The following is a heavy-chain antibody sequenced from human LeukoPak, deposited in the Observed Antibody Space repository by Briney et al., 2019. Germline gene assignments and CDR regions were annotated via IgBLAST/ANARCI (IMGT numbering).Heavy chain of an antibody. CDR2: ISSDDSNI. J-gene: IGHJ4*02. V-gene: IGHV3-30*01. CDR1: GFIFRDHS. Sequence: GGSLRLSCAASGFIFRDHSLHWVRLPPGKGLEWVALISSDDSNIRYAVPVKGRFTISRDNSKNTVDLQLNSLRYEDTAVYYCVRGRGSGSYLVDYWGQGTLVTVSS. D-gene: IGHD1-26*01. CDR3: VRGRGSGSYLVDY.